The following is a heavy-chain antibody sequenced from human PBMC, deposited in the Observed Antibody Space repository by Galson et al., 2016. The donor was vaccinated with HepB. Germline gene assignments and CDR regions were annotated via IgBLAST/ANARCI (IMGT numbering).Heavy chain of an antibody. CDR1: GFTFSSHG. J-gene: IGHJ6*02. D-gene: IGHD3-16*01. V-gene: IGHV3-30*03. CDR3: ARRSRLNYYDHYNRDV. Sequence: SLRLSCAASGFTFSSHGMHWVRQAPGKGLEWVAVISFDGKTKYYADSVKGRLIISRDNSANSLYLQINRLRRDDTAVYYCARRSRLNYYDHYNRDVWGLGTTVIVSS. CDR2: ISFDGKTK.